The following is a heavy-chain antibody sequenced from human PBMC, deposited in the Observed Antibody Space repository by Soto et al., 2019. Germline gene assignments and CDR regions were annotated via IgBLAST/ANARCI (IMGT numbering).Heavy chain of an antibody. CDR1: GGTFSSYA. V-gene: IGHV1-69*13. J-gene: IGHJ5*02. CDR2: IIPIFGTA. CDR3: PRDLFFLGGGNGYSSSGSAP. Sequence: SVKVSCKASGGTFSSYAISWVRQAPGQGLEWMGGIIPIFGTANYAQKFQGRVTITADESTSTAYMELSSLRSEDTAVYYVPRDLFFLGGGNGYSSSGSAPWGKGTRVPVS. D-gene: IGHD2-21*01.